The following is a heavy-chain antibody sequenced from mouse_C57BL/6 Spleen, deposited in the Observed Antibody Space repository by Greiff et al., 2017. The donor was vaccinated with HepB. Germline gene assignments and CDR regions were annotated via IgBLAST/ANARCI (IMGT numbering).Heavy chain of an antibody. Sequence: QVTLKESGAELVRPGTSVKVSCKASGYAFTNYLIEWVKQRPGQGLEWIGVINPGSGGTNYNEKFKGKATLTADKSSSTAYMQLSSLTSEDSAVYFCARGGVYDFDYWGQGTTLTVSS. V-gene: IGHV1-54*01. CDR3: ARGGVYDFDY. CDR2: INPGSGGT. CDR1: GYAFTNYL. D-gene: IGHD2-14*01. J-gene: IGHJ2*01.